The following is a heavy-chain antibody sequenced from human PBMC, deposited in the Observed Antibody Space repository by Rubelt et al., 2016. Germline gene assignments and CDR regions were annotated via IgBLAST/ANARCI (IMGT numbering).Heavy chain of an antibody. J-gene: IGHJ4*02. Sequence: GKGLEWVSAISGSGGSTYYADSVKGRFTISRDNSKNALYLQMNSLRAEDTAVYYCARLDMFDGYKPGLSVDYWGQGTLVTVSS. CDR2: ISGSGGST. V-gene: IGHV3-23*01. D-gene: IGHD5-24*01. CDR3: ARLDMFDGYKPGLSVDY.